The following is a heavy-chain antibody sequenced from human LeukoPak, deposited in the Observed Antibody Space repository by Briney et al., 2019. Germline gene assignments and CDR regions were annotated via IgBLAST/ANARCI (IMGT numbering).Heavy chain of an antibody. V-gene: IGHV3-20*04. D-gene: IGHD2-15*01. CDR1: GFTFDDYG. J-gene: IGHJ4*02. Sequence: GSLRLTCAASGFTFDDYGMDWVRQAPGKGLEWVSGINWNGGSTGYADSVKGRFTISRDNAKNSLYLQMNSLRAEDTALYYCARSVAASRDYWGEGTLVTVSS. CDR3: ARSVAASRDY. CDR2: INWNGGST.